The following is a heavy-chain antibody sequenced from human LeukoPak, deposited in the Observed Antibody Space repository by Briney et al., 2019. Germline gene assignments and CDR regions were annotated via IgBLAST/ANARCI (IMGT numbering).Heavy chain of an antibody. Sequence: GSLRLSCAASGFTFSSYAMSWVRQAPGKGLEWMGEINHSGRTNYNPSLKSRVTISVDTSKTQFSLKLSSVTAADTAVYYCARGSWSSSWYVYWGQGTLVTVSS. D-gene: IGHD6-13*01. CDR1: GFTFSSYA. J-gene: IGHJ4*02. V-gene: IGHV4-34*01. CDR3: ARGSWSSSWYVY. CDR2: INHSGRT.